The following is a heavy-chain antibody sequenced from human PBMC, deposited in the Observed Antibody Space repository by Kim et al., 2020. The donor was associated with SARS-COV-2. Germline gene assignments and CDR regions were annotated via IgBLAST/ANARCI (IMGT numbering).Heavy chain of an antibody. J-gene: IGHJ4*02. V-gene: IGHV3-33*01. CDR2: IWYDGSNK. CDR3: ARDSGHRGYFDY. Sequence: GGSLRLSCAASGFTFSSYGMHWVRQAPGKGLEWVAVIWYDGSNKYYADSVKGRFTISRDNSKNTLYLQMNSLRAEDTAVYYCARDSGHRGYFDYWGQGTLVTVSS. CDR1: GFTFSSYG. D-gene: IGHD3-10*01.